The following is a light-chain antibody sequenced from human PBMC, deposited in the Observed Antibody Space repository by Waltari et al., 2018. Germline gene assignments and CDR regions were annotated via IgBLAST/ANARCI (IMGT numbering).Light chain of an antibody. CDR2: GAS. V-gene: IGKV3-20*01. CDR1: RTINNNF. J-gene: IGKJ4*01. Sequence: IVLTQSPDTLSLSPGQRATLSCRASRTINNNFLVWYQQKPGQATRLLIHGASSRATGFPDRFSGSGSGPDFTLTISRLEPEDVAVYYCQQYDGSILTFGGGTKVEI. CDR3: QQYDGSILT.